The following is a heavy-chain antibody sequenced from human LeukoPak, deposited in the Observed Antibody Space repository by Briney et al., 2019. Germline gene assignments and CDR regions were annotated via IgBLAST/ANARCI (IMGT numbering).Heavy chain of an antibody. CDR1: GFTVSSNY. D-gene: IGHD5-12*01. CDR2: IYSGGST. Sequence: HPGGSLRLSCAASGFTVSSNYMSWVRQAPGKGLEWVSAIYSGGSTYYADSVKGRFTISRDNSKNTLYLQMNSLRAEDTAVYYCARTKRGYSGYDEHFDYWGQGNLVTVSS. CDR3: ARTKRGYSGYDEHFDY. V-gene: IGHV3-53*01. J-gene: IGHJ4*02.